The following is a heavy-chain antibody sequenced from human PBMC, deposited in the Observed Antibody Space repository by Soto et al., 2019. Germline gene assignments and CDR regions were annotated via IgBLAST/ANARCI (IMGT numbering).Heavy chain of an antibody. Sequence: QVQLVQSGTEVKRPGDSVKVSCKASGYTFTGYYVHWVRQAPGQGLERMGWINPNSGDTYLAQRFQGRVTINRETSIGTPYMELRGPTSDDTAEYYCAKGWAIVAAPTTVYLYNAMDVWGQGTTVTVSS. CDR2: INPNSGDT. J-gene: IGHJ6*02. D-gene: IGHD1-26*01. V-gene: IGHV1-2*02. CDR1: GYTFTGYY. CDR3: AKGWAIVAAPTTVYLYNAMDV.